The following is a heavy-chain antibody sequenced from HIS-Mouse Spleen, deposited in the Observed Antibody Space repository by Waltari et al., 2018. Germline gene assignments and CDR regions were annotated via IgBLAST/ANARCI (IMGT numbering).Heavy chain of an antibody. CDR1: GGSNISSSYS. CDR2: IYYSVST. CDR3: AREIPYSSSWYDWYFDL. D-gene: IGHD6-13*01. J-gene: IGHJ2*01. Sequence: QLQLRESGPGLVKPSETLSLTCPVSGGSNISSSYSWVWIRQPPGKGLEWIGSIYYSVSTYYNPSLKSRVTISVDTSKNQFSLKLSSVTAADTAVYYCAREIPYSSSWYDWYFDLWGRGTLVTVSS. V-gene: IGHV4-39*07.